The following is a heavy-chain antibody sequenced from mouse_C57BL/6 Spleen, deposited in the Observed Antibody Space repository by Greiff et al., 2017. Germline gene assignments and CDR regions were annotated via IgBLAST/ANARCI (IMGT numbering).Heavy chain of an antibody. V-gene: IGHV1-82*01. CDR2: IYPGDGDT. D-gene: IGHD3-2*02. CDR3: ARSKTAQATDY. Sequence: VQLQQSGPELVKPGASVKISCKASGYAFSSSWMNWVKQRPGKGLEWIGRIYPGDGDTNYNGKFKGKATLTADKSSSTAYMQLSSLTSEDSAVYFGARSKTAQATDYWGQGTTLTVSS. CDR1: GYAFSSSW. J-gene: IGHJ2*01.